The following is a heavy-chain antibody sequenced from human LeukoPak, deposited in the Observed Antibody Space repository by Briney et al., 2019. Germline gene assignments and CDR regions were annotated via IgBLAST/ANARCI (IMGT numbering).Heavy chain of an antibody. CDR3: ARTHYDSSGYCSWFDY. J-gene: IGHJ4*02. CDR2: IYYSGST. D-gene: IGHD3-22*01. CDR1: GGSISSSSYY. V-gene: IGHV4-39*01. Sequence: SKTLSLTCTVSGGSISSSSYYWGWIRQPPGKGLEWIGSIYYSGSTYYNPSLKSRVTISVDTSKNQFSLKLSSVTAADTAVYYCARTHYDSSGYCSWFDYWGQGTLVTVSS.